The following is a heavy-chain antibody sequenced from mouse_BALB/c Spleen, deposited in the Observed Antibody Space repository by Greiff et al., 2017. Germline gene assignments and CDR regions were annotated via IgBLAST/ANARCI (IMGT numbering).Heavy chain of an antibody. V-gene: IGHV7-1*02. CDR2: SRNKANDYTT. J-gene: IGHJ4*01. CDR3: ARDERGGDAMDY. CDR1: GFTFSDFY. Sequence: EVKLVESGGGLVQPGGSLRLSCATSGFTFSDFYMEWVRQPPGKRLGWIAASRNKANDYTTEYSASVKGRFIVSRDTSQSILYLQMNALRAEDTAIYYCARDERGGDAMDYWGQGTSVTVSS.